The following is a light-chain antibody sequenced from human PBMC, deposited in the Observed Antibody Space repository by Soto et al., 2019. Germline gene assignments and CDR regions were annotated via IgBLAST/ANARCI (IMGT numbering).Light chain of an antibody. CDR1: QDITNF. Sequence: DIQMTQSPSSLSASIGDRVTITCRASQDITNFLAWFQQKPGQAPKSLIYAASSLQSGVPSRFSGSGSGTDFTLTISSLQPEDFATYYCQQYNNYPLTFGGGTNVETK. CDR2: AAS. J-gene: IGKJ4*01. CDR3: QQYNNYPLT. V-gene: IGKV1-16*01.